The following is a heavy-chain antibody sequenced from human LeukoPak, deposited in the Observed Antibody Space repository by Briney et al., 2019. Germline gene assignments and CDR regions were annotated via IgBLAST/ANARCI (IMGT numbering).Heavy chain of an antibody. CDR2: TYYRSKWYY. CDR3: VRLVGSSWLDY. Sequence: SQTLSRTCAISGDSGSSNSASWNWIRQSPSGGLEWLAKTYYRSKWYYEYATSLEGRITINPETSKNHCSLQLNSVTPEDTAVYYCVRLVGSSWLDYWGQGTLITVSS. D-gene: IGHD6-13*01. J-gene: IGHJ4*02. CDR1: GDSGSSNSAS. V-gene: IGHV6-1*01.